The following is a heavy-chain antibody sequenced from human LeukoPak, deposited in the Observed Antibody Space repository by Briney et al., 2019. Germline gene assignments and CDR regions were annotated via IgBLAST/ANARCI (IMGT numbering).Heavy chain of an antibody. V-gene: IGHV3-48*04. D-gene: IGHD3-3*01. CDR2: ISNSSSTI. CDR1: GFTFSSYS. CDR3: ARDNGFWSGYYPDY. J-gene: IGHJ4*02. Sequence: GGSLRLSCAASGFTFSSYSMNWVRQAPGKGLEWVSYISNSSSTIYYADSVKGRFTISRDNAKNSLYLQMNSLRAEDTAVYYCARDNGFWSGYYPDYWGQGTLVTVSS.